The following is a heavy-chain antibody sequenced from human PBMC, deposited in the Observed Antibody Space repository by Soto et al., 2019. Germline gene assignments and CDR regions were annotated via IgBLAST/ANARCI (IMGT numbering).Heavy chain of an antibody. J-gene: IGHJ5*02. CDR1: GFTFSSYG. Sequence: GGSLRLSCAASGFTFSSYGMHWVRQAPGKGLEWVAFISYDGRKEYYAESEKGRFTISRDNSKNTLFLQMSRLREDDTAVYYCAKSIAVAAGWFDPWGQGTLVTVSS. D-gene: IGHD6-19*01. CDR2: ISYDGRKE. V-gene: IGHV3-30*18. CDR3: AKSIAVAAGWFDP.